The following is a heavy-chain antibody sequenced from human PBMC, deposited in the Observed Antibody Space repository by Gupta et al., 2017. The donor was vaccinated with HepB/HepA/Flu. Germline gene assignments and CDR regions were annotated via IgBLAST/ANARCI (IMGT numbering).Heavy chain of an antibody. J-gene: IGHJ6*03. Sequence: QVQLVQSGAEVRNPGASVKLSCKASGYTFRNYGFTWVRQAPGQGLEWIGWISAYNGRTDYAQKLQGRVSMTTDTSSTTAYMELRSLRSDDTAVYYCGRWGPMYYYMDVWGKGTTVTVSS. CDR2: ISAYNGRT. CDR3: GRWGPMYYYMDV. CDR1: GYTFRNYG. D-gene: IGHD2-2*01. V-gene: IGHV1-18*01.